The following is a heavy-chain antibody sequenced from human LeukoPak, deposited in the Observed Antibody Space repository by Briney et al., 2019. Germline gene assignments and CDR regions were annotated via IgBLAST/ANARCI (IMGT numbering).Heavy chain of an antibody. D-gene: IGHD3-16*01. V-gene: IGHV4-59*08. J-gene: IGHJ3*02. Sequence: PSETLSLTCTVPGGSISSYYWSWIRQPPGKGLELIGYIYYSGSTNYNPSLKSRVTISVDTSKNQFSLKLSSVTAADTAVYYCARGLGEYAFDIWGQGTMVTVSS. CDR1: GGSISSYY. CDR2: IYYSGST. CDR3: ARGLGEYAFDI.